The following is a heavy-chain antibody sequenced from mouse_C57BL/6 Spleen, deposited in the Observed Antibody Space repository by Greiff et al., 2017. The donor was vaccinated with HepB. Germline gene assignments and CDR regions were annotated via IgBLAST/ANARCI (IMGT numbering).Heavy chain of an antibody. D-gene: IGHD1-1*01. Sequence: EVKLQESGPGLVKPSQSLSLTCSVTGYSITSGYYWNWIRQFPGNKLEWMGYISYDGSNNYNPSLKNRISITRDTSKNQFFLKLNSVTTEDTATYYCARPYYYGRSTWFAYWGQGTLVTVSA. J-gene: IGHJ3*01. CDR3: ARPYYYGRSTWFAY. V-gene: IGHV3-6*01. CDR2: ISYDGSN. CDR1: GYSITSGYY.